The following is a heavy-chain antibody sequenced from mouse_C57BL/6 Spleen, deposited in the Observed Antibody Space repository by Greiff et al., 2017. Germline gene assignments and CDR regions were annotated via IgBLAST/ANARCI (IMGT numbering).Heavy chain of an antibody. CDR3: ARCYYDYDGVTWFAY. Sequence: VQLQQSGPELVKPGASVKISCKASGYTFTDYYMNWVKQSHGKSLEWIGDINPNNGGTSYNQKFKGKATLTVDKSSSTAYMELRSLTSEDSAVYYCARCYYDYDGVTWFAYWGQGTLVTVSA. J-gene: IGHJ3*01. CDR1: GYTFTDYY. CDR2: INPNNGGT. D-gene: IGHD2-4*01. V-gene: IGHV1-26*01.